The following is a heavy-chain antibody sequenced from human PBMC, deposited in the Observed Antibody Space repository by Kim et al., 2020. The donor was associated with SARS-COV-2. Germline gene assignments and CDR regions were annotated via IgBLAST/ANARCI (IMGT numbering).Heavy chain of an antibody. J-gene: IGHJ6*02. CDR3: ARDIVIYGMDV. Sequence: STYYAAPVKDRFTISRDNSKNTLYRQMNSLRAEETAVYYCARDIVIYGMDVWGQGTTVTVSS. D-gene: IGHD3-16*02. CDR2: ST. V-gene: IGHV3-66*01.